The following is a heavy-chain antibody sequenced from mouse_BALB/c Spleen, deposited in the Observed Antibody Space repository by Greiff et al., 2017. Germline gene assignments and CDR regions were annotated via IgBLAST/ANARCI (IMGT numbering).Heavy chain of an antibody. Sequence: VQLQQSGPELVKPGASVKVSCKASGYAFTSYNMYWVKQSHGKSLEWIGYIDPYNGGTSYNQKFKGKATLTVDKSSSTAYMHPNSLTSEDSAVYYCARGLRRYEGYAMDYWGQGTSVTVSS. CDR1: GYAFTSYN. CDR2: IDPYNGGT. V-gene: IGHV1S135*01. D-gene: IGHD2-14*01. J-gene: IGHJ4*01. CDR3: ARGLRRYEGYAMDY.